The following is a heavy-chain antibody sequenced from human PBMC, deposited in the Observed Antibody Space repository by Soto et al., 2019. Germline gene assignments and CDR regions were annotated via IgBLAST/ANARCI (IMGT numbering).Heavy chain of an antibody. CDR3: ARAPDSIAHTIFGLFIIRSWFDP. J-gene: IGHJ5*02. CDR1: GGSISSGGYY. Sequence: QVQLQESGPGLVKPSQTLSLTCTVSGGSISSGGYYRSWIRQHPGKGLEWIGYIYCSGSTYYNPSLKIRVNISEDTSKNQFSLKLSSVAAADRAVYYCARAPDSIAHTIFGLFIIRSWFDPWGQGTLVTVSS. D-gene: IGHD3-3*01. V-gene: IGHV4-31*03. CDR2: IYCSGST.